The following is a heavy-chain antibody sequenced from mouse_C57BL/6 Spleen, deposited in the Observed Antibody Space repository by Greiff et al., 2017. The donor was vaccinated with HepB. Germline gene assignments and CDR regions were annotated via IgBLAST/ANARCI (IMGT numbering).Heavy chain of an antibody. CDR2: IDPSDSYT. CDR3: ATIYYDYAWFAY. Sequence: VQLQQSGAELVRPGTSVKLSCKASGYTFTSYWMHWVKQRPGQGLEWIGVIDPSDSYTNYNQKFKGKATLTVDTSSSTAYMQLSSLTSEDSAVYYCATIYYDYAWFAYWGQGTLVTVSA. J-gene: IGHJ3*01. V-gene: IGHV1-59*01. D-gene: IGHD2-4*01. CDR1: GYTFTSYW.